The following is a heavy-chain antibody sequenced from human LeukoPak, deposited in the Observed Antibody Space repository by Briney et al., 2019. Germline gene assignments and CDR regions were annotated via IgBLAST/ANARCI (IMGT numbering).Heavy chain of an antibody. CDR2: INHSGST. CDR1: GGSFSDYY. D-gene: IGHD3-3*01. Sequence: SETLSLTCAVYGGSFSDYYWTWIRQPPGKGLEWIGEINHSGSTNYNPSLKSRVTISVDTSKNQFSLKLSSVTAADTAVYYCARGRQDYDFWSGYYTAEPYYFDYWGQGTLVTVSS. V-gene: IGHV4-34*01. CDR3: ARGRQDYDFWSGYYTAEPYYFDY. J-gene: IGHJ4*02.